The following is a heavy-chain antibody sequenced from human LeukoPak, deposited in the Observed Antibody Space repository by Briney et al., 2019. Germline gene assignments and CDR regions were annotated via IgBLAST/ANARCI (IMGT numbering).Heavy chain of an antibody. J-gene: IGHJ4*02. CDR1: GFTFSSYS. CDR2: ISSSSSYI. D-gene: IGHD5-18*01. Sequence: GGSLRLSCAASGFTFSSYSMNWVRQAPGKGLEWVSSISSSSSYIYYADSVKGRFTISRDNAKNSLYLQMNSLRAEDTAVYYCVRDHSYGDHYFDYWGQGTLVTVSS. CDR3: VRDHSYGDHYFDY. V-gene: IGHV3-21*01.